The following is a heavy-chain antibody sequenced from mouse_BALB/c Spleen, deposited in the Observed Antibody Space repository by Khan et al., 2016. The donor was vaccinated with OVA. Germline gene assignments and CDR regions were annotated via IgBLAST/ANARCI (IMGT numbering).Heavy chain of an antibody. Sequence: VQLKQSGAELVKPGASVKLSCSASGFNIKDTYIHWMKQRPEQGLEWIGRIDPPNDDSKYGPKFQAKATLTADTSSNTAYLQLSSLTSEDTAVYYSATCYGNPIAFWGQGTMVSVSA. D-gene: IGHD2-10*01. CDR1: GFNIKDTY. CDR3: ATCYGNPIAF. V-gene: IGHV14-3*02. J-gene: IGHJ3*01. CDR2: IDPPNDDS.